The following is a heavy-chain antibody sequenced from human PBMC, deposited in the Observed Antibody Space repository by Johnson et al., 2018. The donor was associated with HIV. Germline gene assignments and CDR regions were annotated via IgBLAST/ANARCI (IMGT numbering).Heavy chain of an antibody. D-gene: IGHD3-16*01. CDR3: VGGWDAFDI. CDR2: ISYDGSNK. J-gene: IGHJ3*02. CDR1: GFTFSSYA. V-gene: IGHV3-30*04. Sequence: QVQLVESGGGVVQPGRSLRLSCAASGFTFSSYAMHWVRQAPGKGLEWVAVISYDGSNKYYADSVKGRFTISRDNSKNTLYLQMNSLRAEDTAVYYCVGGWDAFDIWCQGTMVTVSS.